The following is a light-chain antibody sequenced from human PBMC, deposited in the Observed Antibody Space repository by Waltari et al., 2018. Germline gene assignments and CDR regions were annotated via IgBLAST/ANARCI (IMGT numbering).Light chain of an antibody. CDR1: SGSLSSTSY. J-gene: IGLJ3*02. CDR3: LVYMGSGIWV. Sequence: QTVVPQEPSWSVSPGGTVTLTCALSSGSLSSTSYASWYLQTPGQPPRTLMYKANIRSSGVPDRFSGSSLGNKAALTITGAQADDESDYYCLVYMGSGIWVFGGGTKLTVL. CDR2: KAN. V-gene: IGLV8-61*01.